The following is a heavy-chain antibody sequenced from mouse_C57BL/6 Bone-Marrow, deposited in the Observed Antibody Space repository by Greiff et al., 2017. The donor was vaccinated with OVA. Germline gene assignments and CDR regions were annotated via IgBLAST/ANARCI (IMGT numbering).Heavy chain of an antibody. CDR3: ARGGYYGSSYRGYFDV. CDR2: IYPGSGST. J-gene: IGHJ1*03. V-gene: IGHV1-55*01. D-gene: IGHD1-1*01. Sequence: QVQLQQPGAELVKPGASVKMSCKASGYTFTSYWITWVKQRPGQGLEWIGDIYPGSGSTNYNEKFKSKATLTVDTSSSTAYMQLSSLTSEDSAVYYCARGGYYGSSYRGYFDVWGTGTTVTVSS. CDR1: GYTFTSYW.